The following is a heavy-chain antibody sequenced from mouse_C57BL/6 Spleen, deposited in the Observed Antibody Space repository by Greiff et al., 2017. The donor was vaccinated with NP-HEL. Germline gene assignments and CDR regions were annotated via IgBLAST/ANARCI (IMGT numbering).Heavy chain of an antibody. CDR1: GFTFSDYG. CDR2: ISNLAYSI. J-gene: IGHJ1*03. V-gene: IGHV5-15*01. CDR3: ARLDYGGYFDV. Sequence: EVQLKESGGGLVQPGGSLKLSCAASGFTFSDYGMAWVRQAPRKGPEWVAFISNLAYSIYYADTVTGRFTISRENAKNTLYLEMSSLRSEDTAMYYCARLDYGGYFDVWGTGTTVTVSS. D-gene: IGHD2-4*01.